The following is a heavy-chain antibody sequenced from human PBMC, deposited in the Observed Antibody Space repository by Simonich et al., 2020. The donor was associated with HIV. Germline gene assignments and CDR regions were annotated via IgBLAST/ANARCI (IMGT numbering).Heavy chain of an antibody. CDR2: ISAYNGNT. CDR3: ARDAMLSGVMTGAFDI. Sequence: QVQLVQSGPEVKKPGASVKVSCKASGYTFTTYGITWVRQAPGQGREWMGWISAYNGNTNYAQKLQGRGTMTPDTSTSTAYMERRSLRSDDTAVYSCARDAMLSGVMTGAFDIWGQGTMVTVSS. J-gene: IGHJ3*02. D-gene: IGHD1-26*01. V-gene: IGHV1-18*01. CDR1: GYTFTTYG.